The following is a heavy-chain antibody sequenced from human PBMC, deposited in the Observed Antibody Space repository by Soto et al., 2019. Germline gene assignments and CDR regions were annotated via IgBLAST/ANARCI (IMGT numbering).Heavy chain of an antibody. J-gene: IGHJ5*02. CDR2: INVGNGNT. D-gene: IGHD2-15*01. Sequence: ASVKVSCKASGYIFTSYAMHWVRQAPGQRLEWMGWINVGNGNTKYSGESQGRVTITRDTSASTAYMELSSLRSEDTAVYYCARDREVIVVVVAATGNNWFDPWGQGTLVTVSS. CDR3: ARDREVIVVVVAATGNNWFDP. V-gene: IGHV1-3*01. CDR1: GYIFTSYA.